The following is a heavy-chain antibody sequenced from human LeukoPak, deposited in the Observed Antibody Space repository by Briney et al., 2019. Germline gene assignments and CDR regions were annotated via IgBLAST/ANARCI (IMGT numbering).Heavy chain of an antibody. J-gene: IGHJ6*03. D-gene: IGHD3-10*01. Sequence: ASVKVSCKASGYTFTGYYMHWVRQAPGQGLEWMGIINPSGGSTSYAQKFQGTVTMTRDMSTSTAYMELSSLRSEDTAVYYCARDSGSGRPYYYYMDVWGKGTTVTVSS. V-gene: IGHV1-46*01. CDR1: GYTFTGYY. CDR2: INPSGGST. CDR3: ARDSGSGRPYYYYMDV.